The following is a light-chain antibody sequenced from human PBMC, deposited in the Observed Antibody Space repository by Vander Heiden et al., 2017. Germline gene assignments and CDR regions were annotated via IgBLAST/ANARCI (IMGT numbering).Light chain of an antibody. V-gene: IGKV3-11*01. CDR3: QQRSNWLT. Sequence: EIVLTQPPATLSLSPGERATLSCRASQSVSSYLAWYQQKPGQAPRLLIYDASNRATSIPARFSGSGSGTDFTLTISSLEPEDFAVYYCQQRSNWLTFGGGTKVEIK. CDR2: DAS. J-gene: IGKJ4*01. CDR1: QSVSSY.